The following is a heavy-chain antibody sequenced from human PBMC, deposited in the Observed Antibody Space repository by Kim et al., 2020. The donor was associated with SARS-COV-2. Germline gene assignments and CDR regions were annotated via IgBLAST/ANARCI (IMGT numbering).Heavy chain of an antibody. D-gene: IGHD3-22*01. CDR1: GFTFSSYG. CDR2: ISYDGSNK. V-gene: IGHV3-30*18. J-gene: IGHJ6*02. Sequence: GGSLRLSCAASGFTFSSYGMHWVRQAPGKGLEWVAVISYDGSNKYYADSVKGRFTISRDNSKNTLYLQMNSLRAEDTAVYYCAKVCDSSYYGMDVWGQGTTVTVSS. CDR3: AKVCDSSYYGMDV.